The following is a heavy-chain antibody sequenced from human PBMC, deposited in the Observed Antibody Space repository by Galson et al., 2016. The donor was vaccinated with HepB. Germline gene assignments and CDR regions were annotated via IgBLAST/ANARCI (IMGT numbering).Heavy chain of an antibody. J-gene: IGHJ4*02. D-gene: IGHD5-12*01. CDR3: ARASSGSDY. Sequence: ETLSLTCTVSGGSISGDYWTWIRQPPGKGLEWIGYISYSGSTNYNPSLKSRVTISIDTSKNQFSLKLSSVTAADTAVYYCARASSGSDYWGQGTLVTVSS. CDR1: GGSISGDY. CDR2: ISYSGST. V-gene: IGHV4-59*01.